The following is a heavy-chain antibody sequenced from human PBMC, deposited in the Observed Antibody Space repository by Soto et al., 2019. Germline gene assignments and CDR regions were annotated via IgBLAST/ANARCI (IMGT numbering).Heavy chain of an antibody. CDR3: AKAILTGYFSYYYGMEV. V-gene: IGHV3-30-3*01. Sequence: GGSLRLSCAASGFTFSSYAMHLVRQAPGKGLEWVAVISYDGSNKYYADSVKGRFTISRDNSKNTLYLQMNSLRAEDTAVYYCAKAILTGYFSYYYGMEVWGEGTKVTVSS. D-gene: IGHD3-9*01. CDR2: ISYDGSNK. CDR1: GFTFSSYA. J-gene: IGHJ6*04.